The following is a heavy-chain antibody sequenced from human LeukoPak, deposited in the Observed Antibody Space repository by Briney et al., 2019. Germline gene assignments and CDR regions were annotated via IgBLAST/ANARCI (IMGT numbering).Heavy chain of an antibody. V-gene: IGHV1-8*02. Sequence: ASVKVSCKASGYTFTSYDINWVRQATGQGLEWMGWMNPNSGNTGYAQKLQGRVTMTTDTSTSTAYMELRSLRSDDTAVYYCARVRGWELLNYWGQGTLVTVSS. D-gene: IGHD1-26*01. CDR2: MNPNSGNT. CDR1: GYTFTSYD. J-gene: IGHJ4*02. CDR3: ARVRGWELLNY.